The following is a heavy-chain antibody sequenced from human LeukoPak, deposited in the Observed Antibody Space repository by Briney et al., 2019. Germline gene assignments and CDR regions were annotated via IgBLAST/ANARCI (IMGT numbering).Heavy chain of an antibody. D-gene: IGHD2-8*01. V-gene: IGHV3-23*01. CDR3: APSPGYCTNGECFG. CDR1: GFTFSSYA. CDR2: ISGSGVTT. J-gene: IGHJ3*01. Sequence: PGGSLRLSCAASGFTFSSYAMSWVRQAPGKGLEWVSAISGSGVTTYYADSVKGRFTISRDNSKNTLFLQMNSLRAEDTAVYYCAPSPGYCTNGECFGWGQGTMVTVSS.